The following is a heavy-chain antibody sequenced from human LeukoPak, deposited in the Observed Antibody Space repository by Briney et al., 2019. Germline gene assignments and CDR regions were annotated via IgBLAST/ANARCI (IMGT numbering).Heavy chain of an antibody. CDR2: ISAYNGNT. J-gene: IGHJ4*02. CDR3: ARSHVDTAMAHFDY. V-gene: IGHV1-18*01. D-gene: IGHD5-18*01. CDR1: GYTFTSYG. Sequence: ASVEVSCKASGYTFTSYGISWVRQAPGQGLEWMGWISAYNGNTNYAQKLQGRVTMTTDTSTSTAYMELRSLRSDDTAVYYCARSHVDTAMAHFDYWGQGTLVTVSS.